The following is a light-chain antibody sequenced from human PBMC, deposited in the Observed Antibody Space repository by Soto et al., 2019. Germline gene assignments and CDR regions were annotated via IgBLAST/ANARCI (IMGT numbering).Light chain of an antibody. J-gene: IGLJ3*02. CDR1: TSDIGAYDF. Sequence: QSALTQPASVSGSPGQSITISCTGTTSDIGAYDFVSWYQQHPGNAPKLMIYDVNNRPSGVSNRFSGSKSGNTASLTISGLLAEDEADYYCSSYTDSSTRVFGGGTK. CDR3: SSYTDSSTRV. V-gene: IGLV2-14*03. CDR2: DVN.